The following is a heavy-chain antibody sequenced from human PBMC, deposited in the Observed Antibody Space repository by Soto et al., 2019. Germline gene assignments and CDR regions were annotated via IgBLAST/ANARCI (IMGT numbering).Heavy chain of an antibody. CDR1: GFTFSSHA. CDR3: ARDLWWYLH. D-gene: IGHD2-15*01. Sequence: EVQLLESGGGLVQPGGALRLSCAASGFTFSSHAMSWVGQAPGKGLEWISSISAGSEGAYYADSVKGRFTISRDNSNNTLYLQMNSLRDEDTAVYYCARDLWWYLHWGQGTLVTVSS. J-gene: IGHJ4*02. V-gene: IGHV3-23*01. CDR2: ISAGSEGA.